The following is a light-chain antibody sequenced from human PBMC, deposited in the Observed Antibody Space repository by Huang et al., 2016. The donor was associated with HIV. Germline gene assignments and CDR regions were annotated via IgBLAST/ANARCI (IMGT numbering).Light chain of an antibody. Sequence: EIVLTQSPGTLSLSPGERATLSCRASQSVSSNYAAWYQQKPGQAPRLLIYGASSSATGIPDRYSGSGAGTDFTLTSSRLEPEDWAVYYCQQYGVSPWTFGQGTKVEIK. CDR2: GAS. V-gene: IGKV3-20*01. J-gene: IGKJ1*01. CDR3: QQYGVSPWT. CDR1: QSVSSNY.